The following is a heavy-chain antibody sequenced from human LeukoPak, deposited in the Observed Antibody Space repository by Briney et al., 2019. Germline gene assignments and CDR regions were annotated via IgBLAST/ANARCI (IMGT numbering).Heavy chain of an antibody. D-gene: IGHD2-2*01. CDR1: GGSISSYY. V-gene: IGHV4-59*08. CDR3: ARHFGTSLLPGY. CDR2: INYSGST. J-gene: IGHJ4*02. Sequence: SETLSLTCTVSGGSISSYYWSWIRQPPEKGVEWIGYINYSGSTNYNPSLKSRVTISVDTSKNQFSLKLSSVTAADTAVYYCARHFGTSLLPGYWGQGTLVTVSS.